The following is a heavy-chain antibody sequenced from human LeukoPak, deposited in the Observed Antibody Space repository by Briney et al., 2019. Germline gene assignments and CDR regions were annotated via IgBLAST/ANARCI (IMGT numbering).Heavy chain of an antibody. CDR1: GFTFSSYS. D-gene: IGHD2-15*01. CDR3: ARDQGGPGHFDY. CDR2: ISSSSSYI. J-gene: IGHJ4*02. Sequence: GGSLRLSCAASGFTFSSYSMNWVRQAPGKGLEWVSSISSSSSYIYYADSVKGRFTISRDNAKNSLYLQMNSLRAEDTAVYYCARDQGGPGHFDYWGQGTLVTVSS. V-gene: IGHV3-21*01.